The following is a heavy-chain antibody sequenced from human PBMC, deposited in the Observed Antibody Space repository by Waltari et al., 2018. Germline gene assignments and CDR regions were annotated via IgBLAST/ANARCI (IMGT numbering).Heavy chain of an antibody. CDR2: ISISGTKL. J-gene: IGHJ4*02. D-gene: IGHD1-1*01. CDR1: GFRFSSSS. V-gene: IGHV3-23*01. CDR3: AKEIRPNDF. Sequence: EVQLLESGGGFVQPGGSLRLSCVVSGFRFSSSSMSWVRQAPGKGLECVSSISISGTKLYYADSVKGRFTISRDNSKNTLHLQMNSLRAEDTAIYYCAKEIRPNDFWGQGTLVTVSS.